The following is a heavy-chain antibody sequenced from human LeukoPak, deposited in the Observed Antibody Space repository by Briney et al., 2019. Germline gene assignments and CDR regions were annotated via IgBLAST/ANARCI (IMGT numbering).Heavy chain of an antibody. Sequence: ASVKVSCKASGYTFSNYGISWVRQAPGQGLEWMGWISAYNGNTNYAQKHQGRVTMTTDTSTSTAYMELRSLRSDDTAVYYCARDLGSGIAEPFDHWGQGTLVTVSS. CDR3: ARDLGSGIAEPFDH. V-gene: IGHV1-18*01. CDR1: GYTFSNYG. CDR2: ISAYNGNT. J-gene: IGHJ4*02. D-gene: IGHD6-13*01.